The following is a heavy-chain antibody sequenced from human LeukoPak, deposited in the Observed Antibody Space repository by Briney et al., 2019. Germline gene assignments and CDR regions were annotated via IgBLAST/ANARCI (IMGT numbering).Heavy chain of an antibody. V-gene: IGHV4-34*01. D-gene: IGHD2-2*01. J-gene: IGHJ3*02. Sequence: SETLSLTCVVYGVSFSGYYWKWLRQPPGKGVEWLGDINESGKTQFNASRKRRVNILVETSKKQCALRLRSITAADTAVYYCARGYLVVHGLDIWGQGTMVTVSS. CDR3: ARGYLVVHGLDI. CDR1: GVSFSGYY. CDR2: INESGKT.